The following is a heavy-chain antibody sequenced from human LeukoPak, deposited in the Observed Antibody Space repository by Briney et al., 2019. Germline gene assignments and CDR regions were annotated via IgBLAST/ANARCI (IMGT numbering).Heavy chain of an antibody. J-gene: IGHJ4*02. CDR3: ARLTHLYYYDSSGYYYFDY. D-gene: IGHD3-22*01. V-gene: IGHV4-39*01. Sequence: PSETLSLTCTVSGGSISSGSYYWGWIRQPPGKGLEWIGSIYYSGSTYYNPSLKSRVTVSVDTSKNQFSLKLSSVTVADTAVYYCARLTHLYYYDSSGYYYFDYWGQGTLVTVSS. CDR1: GGSISSGSYY. CDR2: IYYSGST.